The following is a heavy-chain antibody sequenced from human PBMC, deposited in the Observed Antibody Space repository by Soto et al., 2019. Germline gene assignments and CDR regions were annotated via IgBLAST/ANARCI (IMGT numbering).Heavy chain of an antibody. CDR2: IKQDGSEK. CDR3: ARDLRAPGY. Sequence: PGGSLRLSCAASGLTFSSCWMSWVRQAPGKGLEWVANIKQDGSEKYYVDSVKGRFTISRDNAKNSLYLQMNSLSAEDTAVFYCARDLRAPGYWGQGTLVTVSS. J-gene: IGHJ4*02. CDR1: GLTFSSCW. V-gene: IGHV3-7*01.